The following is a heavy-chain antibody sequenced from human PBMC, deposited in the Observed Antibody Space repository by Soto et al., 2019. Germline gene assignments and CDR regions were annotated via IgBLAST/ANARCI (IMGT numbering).Heavy chain of an antibody. D-gene: IGHD5-12*01. CDR2: ISYDGSNK. J-gene: IGHJ4*02. V-gene: IGHV3-30-3*01. CDR3: ARDRSQRDGYNQYGY. Sequence: GGSLRLSCAASVFTFSSYAMHWVRQAPGKGLEWVAVISYDGSNKYYADSVKGRFTISRDNSKNTLYLQMNSLRAEDTAVYYCARDRSQRDGYNQYGYWGQGTLVTVSS. CDR1: VFTFSSYA.